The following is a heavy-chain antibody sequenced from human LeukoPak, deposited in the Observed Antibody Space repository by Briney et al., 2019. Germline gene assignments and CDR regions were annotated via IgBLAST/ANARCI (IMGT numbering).Heavy chain of an antibody. CDR3: AREVIPDYGDPEAHFDY. V-gene: IGHV1-8*02. Sequence: ASVKVSCKASGYTFTSYDINWVRQATGQGLEWVGWMNPNSGNTGYAQKFQGRVTMTRNTSISTAYMELSSLRSEDTAVYYCAREVIPDYGDPEAHFDYWGQGTLVTVSS. D-gene: IGHD4-17*01. J-gene: IGHJ4*02. CDR2: MNPNSGNT. CDR1: GYTFTSYD.